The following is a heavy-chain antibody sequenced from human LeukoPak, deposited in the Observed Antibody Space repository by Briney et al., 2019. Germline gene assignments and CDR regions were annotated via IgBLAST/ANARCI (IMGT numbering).Heavy chain of an antibody. CDR1: EFTFSSYN. CDR3: ARGPVSPFGVVKPPYSKYYYHGMDV. J-gene: IGHJ6*02. Sequence: PGGSLRLSCAASEFTFSSYNMNWVRQAPGKGPEWVSSISRSSSYLYYAVSVKGRFTISRDNAKNSLYLQMNSLRAEDTAVYYCARGPVSPFGVVKPPYSKYYYHGMDVWGQGTTVTVSS. V-gene: IGHV3-21*01. CDR2: ISRSSSYL. D-gene: IGHD3-3*01.